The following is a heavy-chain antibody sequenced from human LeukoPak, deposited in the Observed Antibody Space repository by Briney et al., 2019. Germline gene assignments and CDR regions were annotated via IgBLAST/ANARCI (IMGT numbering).Heavy chain of an antibody. CDR3: AKDLGYSGYDPLDY. D-gene: IGHD5-12*01. J-gene: IGHJ4*02. CDR2: LSGGGAST. V-gene: IGHV3-23*01. CDR1: GFTFSSSA. Sequence: GGSLRLSCAASGFTFSSSAMNWVRQAPGRGLEWVSALSGGGASTYYADSLKDRFTISRDNSKNTLYLQMNSLRAEDTAIYYCAKDLGYSGYDPLDYWGQGTLVTVSS.